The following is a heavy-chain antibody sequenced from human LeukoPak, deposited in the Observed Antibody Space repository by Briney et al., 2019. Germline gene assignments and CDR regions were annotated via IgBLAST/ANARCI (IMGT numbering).Heavy chain of an antibody. Sequence: SVKVSCKASGGTFSSYAISWVRQAPGQGLEWMGGIIPIFGTANYAQKFQGRVTITADESTSTAYMELSSLRSEDTAVYYCARARTYYCDSSGSHDAFDIWGQGTMVTVSS. CDR1: GGTFSSYA. V-gene: IGHV1-69*13. D-gene: IGHD3-22*01. CDR2: IIPIFGTA. CDR3: ARARTYYCDSSGSHDAFDI. J-gene: IGHJ3*02.